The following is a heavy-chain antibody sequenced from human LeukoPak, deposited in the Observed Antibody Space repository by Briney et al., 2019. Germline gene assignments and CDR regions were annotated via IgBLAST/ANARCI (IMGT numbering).Heavy chain of an antibody. J-gene: IGHJ4*02. D-gene: IGHD4-17*01. Sequence: SETLSLTCTVSGGSISSYYWSWIRQPAGKGLEWIGRIYTSGSTYYNPSLKSRVTISVDTSKNQFSLKLSSVTAADTAVYYCARAISPRAVTRGATFDYWGQGTLVTVSS. CDR2: IYTSGST. CDR1: GGSISSYY. V-gene: IGHV4-4*07. CDR3: ARAISPRAVTRGATFDY.